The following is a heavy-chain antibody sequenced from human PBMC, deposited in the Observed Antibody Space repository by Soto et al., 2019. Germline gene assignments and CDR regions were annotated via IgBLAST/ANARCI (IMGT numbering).Heavy chain of an antibody. CDR3: ARVLIRGYSYGYFDY. D-gene: IGHD5-18*01. J-gene: IGHJ4*02. CDR2: IYYSGST. CDR1: GGSISSYY. Sequence: PSETLSLTCTVSGGSISSYYWSWIRQPPGKGLEWIGYIYYSGSTNYNPSLKSRVTISVDTSKNQFSLKLSSVTAADTAVYYCARVLIRGYSYGYFDYWGQGTLLTVSS. V-gene: IGHV4-59*01.